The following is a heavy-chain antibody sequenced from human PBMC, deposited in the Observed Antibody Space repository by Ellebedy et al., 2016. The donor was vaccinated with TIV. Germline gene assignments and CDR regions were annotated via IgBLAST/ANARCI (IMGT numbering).Heavy chain of an antibody. CDR2: MNPNSGNT. CDR3: ARASYDSSGTVNDY. D-gene: IGHD3-22*01. J-gene: IGHJ4*02. CDR1: GYTFTSYD. V-gene: IGHV1-8*01. Sequence: AASVKVSCKASGYTFTSYDINWVRQATGQGLEWMGWMNPNSGNTGYAQKFRGRVTMTRNTSISTAYMELNRLRSEDTAAYYCARASYDSSGTVNDYWGQGTLVTVSS.